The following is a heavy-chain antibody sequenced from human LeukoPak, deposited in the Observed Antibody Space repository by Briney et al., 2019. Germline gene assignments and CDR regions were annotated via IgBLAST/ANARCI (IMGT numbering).Heavy chain of an antibody. J-gene: IGHJ5*02. D-gene: IGHD6-19*01. CDR1: GFTFSCYS. CDR2: ISSSSNI. Sequence: PGGSLRLSCAASGFTFSCYSMNWVRQAPGKRLEWVSSISSSSNIYYADSVKGRFTISRDNAKNSLYLQMNSLRAEDTAVYYCARDPSSGWYLKGWFDPWGQGTLVTVSS. V-gene: IGHV3-21*01. CDR3: ARDPSSGWYLKGWFDP.